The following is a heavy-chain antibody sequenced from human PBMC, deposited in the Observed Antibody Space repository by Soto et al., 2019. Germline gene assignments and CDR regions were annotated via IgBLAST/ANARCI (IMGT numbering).Heavy chain of an antibody. Sequence: GASVKVSCKASGYTFTSYGISWVRQAPGQGLEWMGWISAYNGNTNYAQKLQGRVTMTTDTSTSTAYMELRSLRSDDTAVYYCAREKRGGYYDFWSGSQPNDYWGQGTLVTVSS. D-gene: IGHD3-3*01. J-gene: IGHJ4*02. CDR1: GYTFTSYG. CDR3: AREKRGGYYDFWSGSQPNDY. V-gene: IGHV1-18*01. CDR2: ISAYNGNT.